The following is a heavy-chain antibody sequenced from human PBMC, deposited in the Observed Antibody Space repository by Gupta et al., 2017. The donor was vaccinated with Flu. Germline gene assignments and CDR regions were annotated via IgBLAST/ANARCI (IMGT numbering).Heavy chain of an antibody. J-gene: IGHJ4*02. D-gene: IGHD1-26*01. CDR1: GYSFDTIW. CDR3: ATGGPSGTYFNY. Sequence: EVQLVESGGALIKPGGSLRLSCAVSGYSFDTIWMSWVRQAPGKGLEWVGRIKSKRDGETTDYGAPVKGRFIVSRDDSRKTVFLQMNSLEMEDTAVYYCATGGPSGTYFNYWGQGTLVTVSS. CDR2: IKSKRDGETT. V-gene: IGHV3-15*02.